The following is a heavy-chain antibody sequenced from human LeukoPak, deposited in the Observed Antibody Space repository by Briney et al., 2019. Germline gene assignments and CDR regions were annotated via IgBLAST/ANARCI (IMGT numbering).Heavy chain of an antibody. CDR1: GGSISDYY. CDR3: ARGEHEDLVDN. CDR2: LYYSGNT. J-gene: IGHJ4*02. D-gene: IGHD1-26*01. V-gene: IGHV4-59*01. Sequence: PSETLSLTCTVSGGSISDYYWSWIRQSPVRGLEWIGYLYYSGNTNYNPSLKSRLTISRDMAKNQFSLKLSSVTSADTAVYYCARGEHEDLVDNWGQGTLVTVSS.